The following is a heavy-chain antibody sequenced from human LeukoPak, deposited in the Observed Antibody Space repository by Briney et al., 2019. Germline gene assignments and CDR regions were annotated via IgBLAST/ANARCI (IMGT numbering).Heavy chain of an antibody. CDR3: ARVRFLEWSTYAFDI. CDR2: IYYSGST. Sequence: SETLSLTCTVSGGSISSSSYYWSWIRQPPGKGLEWIGYIYYSGSTNYNPSLKSRVTISVDTSKNQFSLKLSSVTAADTAVYYCARVRFLEWSTYAFDIWGQGTMVTVSS. V-gene: IGHV4-61*01. CDR1: GGSISSSSYY. D-gene: IGHD3-3*01. J-gene: IGHJ3*02.